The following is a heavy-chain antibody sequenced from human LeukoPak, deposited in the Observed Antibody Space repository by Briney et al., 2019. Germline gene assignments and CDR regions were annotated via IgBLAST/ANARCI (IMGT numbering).Heavy chain of an antibody. V-gene: IGHV4-31*03. Sequence: SETLSLTCTVSGGSISSGGYYWSWIRQHPGKGLEWIGYIYYSGSTYYNPSLKSRVTISVDTSKNQFSLKLSSVTAADTAVYYCAREARDSSGYYTYFQHWGQGTLVTASS. CDR3: AREARDSSGYYTYFQH. CDR2: IYYSGST. D-gene: IGHD3-22*01. CDR1: GGSISSGGYY. J-gene: IGHJ1*01.